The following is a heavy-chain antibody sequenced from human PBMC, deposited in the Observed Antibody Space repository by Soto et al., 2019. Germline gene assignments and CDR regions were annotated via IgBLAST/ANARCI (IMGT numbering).Heavy chain of an antibody. CDR3: ARGDCTNGVCSPYYYYGMDV. Sequence: SVKVSCKASGGTFSSYAISWVRQAPGQGLEWMGGIIPIFGTANYAQKFQGRVTITADESTSTAYMELSSLRSEDTAVYYCARGDCTNGVCSPYYYYGMDVWGQGTTVTVSS. CDR2: IIPIFGTA. CDR1: GGTFSSYA. J-gene: IGHJ6*02. V-gene: IGHV1-69*13. D-gene: IGHD2-8*01.